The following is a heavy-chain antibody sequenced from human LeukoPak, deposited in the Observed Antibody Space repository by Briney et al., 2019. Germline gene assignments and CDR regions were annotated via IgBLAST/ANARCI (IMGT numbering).Heavy chain of an antibody. D-gene: IGHD2-15*01. CDR2: IIPIFGTA. CDR3: ARARVDCSGGSCQTYYYYGMDV. V-gene: IGHV1-69*13. J-gene: IGHJ6*02. CDR1: GGTFSSYA. Sequence: SVKVSCKASGGTFSSYAISWVRQAPGQGLEWMGGIIPIFGTANYAQKFQGRVTITADESTSTAYMELSSLRSEDTAVYYRARARVDCSGGSCQTYYYYGMDVWGQGTTVTVSS.